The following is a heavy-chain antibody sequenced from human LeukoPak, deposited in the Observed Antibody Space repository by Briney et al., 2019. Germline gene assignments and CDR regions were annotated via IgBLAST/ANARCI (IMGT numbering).Heavy chain of an antibody. J-gene: IGHJ5*02. CDR2: INPNNGGT. V-gene: IGHV1-2*02. CDR1: GYTFTGYY. D-gene: IGHD1-7*01. Sequence: ASVKVSCKASGYTFTGYYMHWVRQAPGQGLEWMGWINPNNGGTNYAQKFRGRVTMTRDTSISTAYMELSRLRSDDTAVYYCATYITGTSSSWFDPWGQGTLVTVSS. CDR3: ATYITGTSSSWFDP.